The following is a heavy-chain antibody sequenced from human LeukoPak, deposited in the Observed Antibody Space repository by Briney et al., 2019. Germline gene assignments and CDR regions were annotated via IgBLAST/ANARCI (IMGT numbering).Heavy chain of an antibody. CDR1: GYSFTSYG. CDR3: ARDSSGSYYTSDAFDI. V-gene: IGHV5-51*01. CDR2: IYPGDSDT. J-gene: IGHJ3*02. Sequence: GESLKISCKGSGYSFTSYGIGWVRQMPGKGLEWMGIIYPGDSDTRYSPSFQGQVTISADKSISPAYLQWSSLKASDTAMYYCARDSSGSYYTSDAFDIWGQGTMITVSS. D-gene: IGHD3-10*01.